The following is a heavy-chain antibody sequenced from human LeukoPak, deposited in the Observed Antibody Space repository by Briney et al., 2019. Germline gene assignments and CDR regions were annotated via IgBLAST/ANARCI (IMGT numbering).Heavy chain of an antibody. J-gene: IGHJ4*02. CDR3: ARDRRYSYFDY. CDR1: GFTFSSYS. CDR2: ISSSSSTI. D-gene: IGHD5-18*01. Sequence: GGSLRLSCAASGFTFSSYSMNWVRQAPGKGLEWGSYISSSSSTIYYADSVKGRFTISRDNAKNSLYLQMNSLRAEDTAVYYCARDRRYSYFDYWGQGTLVTVSS. V-gene: IGHV3-48*04.